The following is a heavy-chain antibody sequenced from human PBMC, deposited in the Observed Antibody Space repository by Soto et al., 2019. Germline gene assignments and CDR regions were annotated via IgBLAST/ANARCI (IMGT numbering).Heavy chain of an antibody. V-gene: IGHV4-31*03. D-gene: IGHD3-9*01. J-gene: IGHJ5*02. CDR3: ARAGSAYVILTRYYPNCFDL. CDR1: GGSISSGGYY. CDR2: IYYSGST. Sequence: SETLSLTCTVSGGSISSGGYYWSWIRQHPGKGLEWIGYIYYSGSTYYNPSLKSRVTISVDTSKNQFSLKLSSVTAADTAVYYCARAGSAYVILTRYYPNCFDLWGQGXLVTVSS.